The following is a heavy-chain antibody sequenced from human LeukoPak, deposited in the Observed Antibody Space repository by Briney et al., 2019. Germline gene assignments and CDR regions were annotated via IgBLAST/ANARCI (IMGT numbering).Heavy chain of an antibody. CDR3: ARVKGSDWFDP. CDR1: GVSISIYY. Sequence: PSETLSLTCTVSGVSISIYYWSWIRQPPGKGLEWIGYIYNSESTYYNPSLKSRVAISLDTSKNQFSLRLNSVTAADTAVYYCARVKGSDWFDPWGQGTLVTVSS. D-gene: IGHD6-6*01. J-gene: IGHJ5*02. CDR2: IYNSEST. V-gene: IGHV4-59*01.